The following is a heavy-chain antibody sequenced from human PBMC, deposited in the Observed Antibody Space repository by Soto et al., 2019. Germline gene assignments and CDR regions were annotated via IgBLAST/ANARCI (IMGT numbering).Heavy chain of an antibody. CDR3: AREPVRIPIFGVGWFDP. CDR1: GASLSSYY. Sequence: SATLSLPCAVYGASLSSYYWSWIRQPAGKGLEWIGRIYTSGSTNYNPSLKSRVTMSVDTSKNQFSLKLSSVTAADTAVYYCAREPVRIPIFGVGWFDPWGQGTLVTVSS. J-gene: IGHJ5*02. V-gene: IGHV4-4*07. CDR2: IYTSGST. D-gene: IGHD3-3*01.